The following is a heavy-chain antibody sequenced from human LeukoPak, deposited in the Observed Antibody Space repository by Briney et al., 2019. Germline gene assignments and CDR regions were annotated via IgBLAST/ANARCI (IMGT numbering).Heavy chain of an antibody. CDR2: IYYSGST. J-gene: IGHJ3*02. CDR3: ARAIRGVTDAFDI. D-gene: IGHD3-10*01. CDR1: GGSISSGPYY. V-gene: IGHV4-31*03. Sequence: PSQTLSLTCTVSGGSISSGPYYWSWIRQHPGKGLEWIGYIYYSGSTYYNPSLKSRVTISVDTSKNQFSLNLTSVTAADTAMYYCARAIRGVTDAFDIWGQGTMVTVSS.